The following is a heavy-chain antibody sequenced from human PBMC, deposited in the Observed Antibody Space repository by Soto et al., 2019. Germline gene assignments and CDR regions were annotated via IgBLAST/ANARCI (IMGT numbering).Heavy chain of an antibody. J-gene: IGHJ6*02. V-gene: IGHV5-51*01. CDR1: GYSFTSYW. D-gene: IGHD6-13*01. Sequence: GETLKISCKGSGYSFTSYWIGWVRQMPGKGLESMGIIYPGDSDTRHSPSFQGQVTISADKSISTAYLQWSSLKASDTAMYYCARPRSSSRNYYGMDVWGQGTTVTAP. CDR2: IYPGDSDT. CDR3: ARPRSSSRNYYGMDV.